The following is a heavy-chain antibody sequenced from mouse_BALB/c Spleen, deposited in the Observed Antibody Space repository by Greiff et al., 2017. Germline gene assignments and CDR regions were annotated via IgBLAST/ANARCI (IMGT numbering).Heavy chain of an antibody. CDR1: GFTFSDYG. D-gene: IGHD2-4*01. CDR3: AREENDYDGAWFAY. Sequence: EVHLVESGGGLVQPGGSRKLSCAASGFTFSDYGMAWVRQAPGKGPEWVAFISNLAYSIYYADTVTGRFTISRENAKNTLYLEMSSLRSEDTAMYYCAREENDYDGAWFAYWGQGTLVTVSA. V-gene: IGHV5-15*02. J-gene: IGHJ3*01. CDR2: ISNLAYSI.